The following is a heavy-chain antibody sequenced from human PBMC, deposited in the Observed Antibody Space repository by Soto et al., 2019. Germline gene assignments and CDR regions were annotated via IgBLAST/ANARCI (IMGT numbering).Heavy chain of an antibody. CDR2: IYYSGST. Sequence: SETLSLTCTVSGGSISSSSYYWGWIRQPPGKGLEWIGSIYYSGSTYYNPSLKSRVTISVDTSKNQFSLKLSSVTAADTAVYYCARHLEGLYYYDSSGYYDIDYWGQGTLVTVSS. J-gene: IGHJ4*02. V-gene: IGHV4-39*01. CDR3: ARHLEGLYYYDSSGYYDIDY. CDR1: GGSISSSSYY. D-gene: IGHD3-22*01.